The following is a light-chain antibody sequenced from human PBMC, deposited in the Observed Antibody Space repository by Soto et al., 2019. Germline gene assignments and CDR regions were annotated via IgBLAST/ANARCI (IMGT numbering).Light chain of an antibody. CDR2: AAS. V-gene: IGKV1-27*01. J-gene: IGKJ3*01. Sequence: DIQMTQSPTSLSASVGDRVTITCRASQGIRNFVAWYQQKPGKAPKLLIYAASTLQSGAPSRFSGSGSGTDFPLTINSLQPEDVATYYCQKYSSVPVFGPGTKVEIK. CDR1: QGIRNF. CDR3: QKYSSVPV.